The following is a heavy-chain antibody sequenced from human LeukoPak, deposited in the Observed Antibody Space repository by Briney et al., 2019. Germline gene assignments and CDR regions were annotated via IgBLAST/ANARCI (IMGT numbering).Heavy chain of an antibody. V-gene: IGHV3-15*01. J-gene: IGHJ4*02. CDR1: GFTFSNAW. CDR3: ARDHRSGSGSGTQANDY. D-gene: IGHD3-10*01. Sequence: GGSLRLSCAASGFTFSNAWMSWVRQAPGKGLEWIGLIKTKTDGGTTDYAAPVKGRFTISRDDSKNTLDLQMNSLRDEDTAVYYCARDHRSGSGSGTQANDYWGQGTLVTVSS. CDR2: IKTKTDGGTT.